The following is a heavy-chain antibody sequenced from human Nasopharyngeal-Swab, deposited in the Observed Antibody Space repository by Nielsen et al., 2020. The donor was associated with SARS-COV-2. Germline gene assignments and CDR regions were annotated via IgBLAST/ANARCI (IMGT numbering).Heavy chain of an antibody. CDR1: GFTFSSYG. CDR3: ARDRYCSSTSCYELNYYYGMDV. V-gene: IGHV3-30*03. J-gene: IGHJ6*02. Sequence: SCAASGFTFSSYGMHWVRQAPGKGLEWVAVISYDGSNKYYADSVKGRFTISRDNSKNTLYLQMNSLRAEDTAVYYCARDRYCSSTSCYELNYYYGMDVWGQGTTVTVSS. CDR2: ISYDGSNK. D-gene: IGHD2-2*01.